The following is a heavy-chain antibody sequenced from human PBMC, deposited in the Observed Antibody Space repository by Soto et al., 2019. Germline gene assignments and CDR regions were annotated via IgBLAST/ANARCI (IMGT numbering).Heavy chain of an antibody. CDR2: FDPEDGET. V-gene: IGHV1-24*01. CDR3: ATQNDFWSGSRYYYGMDV. Sequence: ASVKVSCKVSGYTLTELSMHWVRQAPGKGLEWMGGFDPEDGETIYAQKFQGRVTMTEDTSTDTAYMELSSLRSEDTAVYYCATQNDFWSGSRYYYGMDVSGQGTTVTVSS. J-gene: IGHJ6*02. D-gene: IGHD3-3*01. CDR1: GYTLTELS.